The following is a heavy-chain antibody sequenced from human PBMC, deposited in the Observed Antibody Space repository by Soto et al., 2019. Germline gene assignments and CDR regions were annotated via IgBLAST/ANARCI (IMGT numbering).Heavy chain of an antibody. CDR2: INHSGST. D-gene: IGHD3-16*02. V-gene: IGHV4-34*01. J-gene: IGHJ4*02. CDR3: ARGNYDYVWGSYRSIYYFDY. Sequence: QVQLQQWGAGLLKPSETLSLTCAVYGGSFSGYYWSWIRQPPGKGLEWIGEINHSGSTNYNPSLKSRVTISVDPSKNQFSLKLSSVTAADTAVYYCARGNYDYVWGSYRSIYYFDYWGQGTLVTVSS. CDR1: GGSFSGYY.